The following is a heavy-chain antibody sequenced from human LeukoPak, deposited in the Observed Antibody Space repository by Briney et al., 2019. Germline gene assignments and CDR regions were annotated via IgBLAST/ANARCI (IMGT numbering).Heavy chain of an antibody. CDR3: ARVGFYDILTPGGY. V-gene: IGHV1-2*02. D-gene: IGHD3-9*01. Sequence: ASVKVSCKASGYTFTGYYMHLVRQAPGQGLEWMGWINPNSGGTNYAQKFQGRVTMTRDTSISTAYMELSRLRSDDTAVYYCARVGFYDILTPGGYWGQGTLVTVSS. CDR2: INPNSGGT. J-gene: IGHJ4*02. CDR1: GYTFTGYY.